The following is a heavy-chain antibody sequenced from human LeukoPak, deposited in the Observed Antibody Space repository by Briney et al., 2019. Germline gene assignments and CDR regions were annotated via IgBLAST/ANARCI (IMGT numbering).Heavy chain of an antibody. CDR1: GITVSGKH. CDR3: ARRGTSSSWAHFDY. Sequence: GGSLRLSCAVSGITVSGKHMSWVRQAPGKGPEWVSITYGGGSTFFADSVKGRFTISRDNARNSVYLQMNSLGAEDTAVYYCARRGTSSSWAHFDYWGQGTLVTVSS. J-gene: IGHJ4*02. V-gene: IGHV3-53*01. CDR2: TYGGGST. D-gene: IGHD6-13*01.